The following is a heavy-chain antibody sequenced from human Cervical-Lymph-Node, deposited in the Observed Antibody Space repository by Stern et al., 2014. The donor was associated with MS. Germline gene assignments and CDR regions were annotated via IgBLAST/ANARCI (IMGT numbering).Heavy chain of an antibody. V-gene: IGHV2-70*04. Sequence: QVTLRESGPALVKPTQTLTLTCSFSGFSLITSGTRVSWIRHPPGRALEWLARIDWNDKTFYNSSQMTMLHISKATSKNQVVLTMTNVDPLDTATYYCARMMGSGYRHYFDYWGQGTPVTVSS. J-gene: IGHJ4*02. CDR1: GFSLITSGTR. D-gene: IGHD3-3*01. CDR2: IDWNDKT. CDR3: ARMMGSGYRHYFDY.